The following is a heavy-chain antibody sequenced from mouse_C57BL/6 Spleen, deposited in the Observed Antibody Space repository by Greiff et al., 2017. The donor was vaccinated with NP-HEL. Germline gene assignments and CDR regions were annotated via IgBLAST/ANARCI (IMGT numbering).Heavy chain of an antibody. J-gene: IGHJ2*01. Sequence: VQVLQSGPGLVKPSPSLSLSCSVSGYSFTSCYFWYWLRQFPGNKLEWMGYISYDGSNNYNPSLKNRISITRDTSKNQFFLKLNAVTTEDTATYYCARFDYDGYFDYRGQGTTLTVSS. D-gene: IGHD2-4*01. CDR2: ISYDGSN. V-gene: IGHV3-6*01. CDR1: GYSFTSCYF. CDR3: ARFDYDGYFDY.